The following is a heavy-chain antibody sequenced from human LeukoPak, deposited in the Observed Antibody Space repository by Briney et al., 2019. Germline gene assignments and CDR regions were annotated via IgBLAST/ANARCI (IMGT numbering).Heavy chain of an antibody. CDR3: AREGWTAGPYDY. Sequence: SETLSLTCAVYGGSFSGYYWSWIRQPPGKGLEWIGEINHSGSTNYNPSLKSRVTISVDTSKNQFSLKLSSVTAADTAVYYCAREGWTAGPYDYWGQGTLVTVSS. CDR1: GGSFSGYY. J-gene: IGHJ4*02. D-gene: IGHD6-19*01. CDR2: INHSGST. V-gene: IGHV4-34*01.